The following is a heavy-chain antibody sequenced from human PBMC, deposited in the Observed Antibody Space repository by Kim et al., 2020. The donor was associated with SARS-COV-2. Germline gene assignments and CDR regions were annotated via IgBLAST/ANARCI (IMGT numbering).Heavy chain of an antibody. CDR2: IVYTGAKK. J-gene: IGHJ4*02. CDR3: AKVPWGSNPH. Sequence: GGSLRLSCAASGFTFTNYDMNWVRQAPGKGLEWVSGIVYTGAKKDYADSVKGRFTISRDTAKCTLYLQMNSLRAEETAVYYCAKVPWGSNPHWGQGTPVTVSS. CDR1: GFTFTNYD. V-gene: IGHV3-23*01. D-gene: IGHD3-16*02.